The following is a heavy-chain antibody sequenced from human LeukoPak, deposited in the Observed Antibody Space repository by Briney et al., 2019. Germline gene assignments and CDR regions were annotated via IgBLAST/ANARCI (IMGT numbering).Heavy chain of an antibody. V-gene: IGHV4-38-2*02. CDR3: ARGQWAGTGGY. CDR2: IYHSGST. J-gene: IGHJ4*02. CDR1: GGSISGYY. Sequence: SETLSLTCTVSGGSISGYYWSWIRQPPGKGLEWIGSIYHSGSTYYNPSLKSRVTISVDTSKNQFSLKLSSVTAADTAVYYCARGQWAGTGGYWGQGTLVTVSS. D-gene: IGHD6-19*01.